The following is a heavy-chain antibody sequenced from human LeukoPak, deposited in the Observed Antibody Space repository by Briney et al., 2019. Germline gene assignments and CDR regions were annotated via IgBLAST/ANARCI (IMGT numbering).Heavy chain of an antibody. V-gene: IGHV1-2*02. D-gene: IGHD3-3*01. CDR2: INPNSGGT. CDR3: AWAYSDFWSGYKGGAFDI. J-gene: IGHJ3*02. CDR1: GYTFTGYY. Sequence: ASVRVSCKASGYTFTGYYIHSVRQAPGQGLEWMGWINPNSGGTNYAQKFQGRVNMRRATSINTAYMALSMQRYGETAEDSGAWAYSDFWSGYKGGAFDIWGQGTMVTVSS.